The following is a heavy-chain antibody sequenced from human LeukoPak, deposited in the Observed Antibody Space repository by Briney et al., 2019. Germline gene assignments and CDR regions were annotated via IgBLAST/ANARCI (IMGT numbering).Heavy chain of an antibody. V-gene: IGHV4-59*01. D-gene: IGHD3-9*01. CDR3: ARDDILTGYYGNFDF. CDR1: GGSIGSYY. Sequence: SETLSLTCTVSGGSIGSYYWTWIRPPPGKGLEWIAYIHYRGSTSSNPSLKSRVTVSVDTSNNQFSLKLTSVTAADTAVYYCARDDILTGYYGNFDFWGQGTLVTVSS. CDR2: IHYRGST. J-gene: IGHJ4*02.